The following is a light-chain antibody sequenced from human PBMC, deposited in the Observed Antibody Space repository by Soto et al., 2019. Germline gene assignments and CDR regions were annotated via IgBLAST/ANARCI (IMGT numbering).Light chain of an antibody. J-gene: IGKJ2*01. CDR1: QSVSSRN. CDR2: GAF. Sequence: EIVLTQSPGTLSLFPGERATLSCRASQSVSSRNLAWYRQKPGQAPSLLIYGAFNRATCIPDRFSGSGSATDFTLTISRLEPADFALYYCLLYGDSPPAYTCGQGTKLDIK. CDR3: LLYGDSPPAYT. V-gene: IGKV3-20*01.